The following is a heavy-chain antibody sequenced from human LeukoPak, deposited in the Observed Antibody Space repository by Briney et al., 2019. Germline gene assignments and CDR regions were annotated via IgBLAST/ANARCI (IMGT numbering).Heavy chain of an antibody. CDR1: GGSISSSSYY. V-gene: IGHV4-39*01. Sequence: SETLSLTCTVSGGSISSSSYYWGWIRQPPGKGLEWIGSIYYSGSTYYNPSLKSRVTISVDTSKNQFSLKLSSVTAADTAVYYCARQPSIAVAGCYFDYWGQGTLVTVSS. J-gene: IGHJ4*02. CDR2: IYYSGST. CDR3: ARQPSIAVAGCYFDY. D-gene: IGHD6-19*01.